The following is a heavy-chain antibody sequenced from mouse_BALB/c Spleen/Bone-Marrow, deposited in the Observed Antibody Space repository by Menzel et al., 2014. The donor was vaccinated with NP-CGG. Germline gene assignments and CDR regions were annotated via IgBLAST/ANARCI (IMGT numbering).Heavy chain of an antibody. J-gene: IGHJ4*01. CDR1: GFNIKDTY. D-gene: IGHD2-4*01. CDR3: ARGYYDYAYAMDY. Sequence: VQLQQSGAELVKPGASVKLSCTASGFNIKDTYMHWVKQRPEQGLEWIGRIDPANGNTKYDPKFQGKATITADTSSNKAYLQLSSLTSEATAVYYCARGYYDYAYAMDYWGQGTSVTVSS. V-gene: IGHV14-3*02. CDR2: IDPANGNT.